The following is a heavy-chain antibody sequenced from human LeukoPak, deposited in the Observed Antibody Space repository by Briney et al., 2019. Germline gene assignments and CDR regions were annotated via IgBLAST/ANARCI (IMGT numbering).Heavy chain of an antibody. D-gene: IGHD6-13*01. CDR3: AKAIAAAGAVGY. CDR2: ISSSSSTI. CDR1: GFTFSSYS. Sequence: GSLRLSCAASGFTFSSYSMNWVRQAPGKGLEWVSYISSSSSTIYYADSVKGRFTISRDNAKNSLYLQMNSLRAEDTAVYYCAKAIAAAGAVGYWGQGTLVTVSS. V-gene: IGHV3-48*04. J-gene: IGHJ4*02.